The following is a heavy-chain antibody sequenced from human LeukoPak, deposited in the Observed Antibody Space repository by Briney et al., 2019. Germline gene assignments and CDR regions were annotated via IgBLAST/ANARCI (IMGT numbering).Heavy chain of an antibody. D-gene: IGHD6-19*01. CDR3: ARALGTGWSQKE. J-gene: IGHJ4*02. CDR1: GVSISSGDFY. Sequence: SETLSLTCTVSGVSISSGDFYWSWIRQHPGKGLEWIGYIYYSGTTYYSPSLKSRVTISLDTTKNQFSLKLSSVTAADTAVYYCARALGTGWSQKEWGQGTLGTVSS. V-gene: IGHV4-31*03. CDR2: IYYSGTT.